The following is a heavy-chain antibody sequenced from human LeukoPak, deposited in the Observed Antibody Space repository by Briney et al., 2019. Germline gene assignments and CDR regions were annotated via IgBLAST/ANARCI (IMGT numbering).Heavy chain of an antibody. CDR2: ISSSSSYI. V-gene: IGHV3-21*01. D-gene: IGHD1-26*01. Sequence: GGPLRLSCAASGFTFSSYAMSWVRQAPGKGLEWVSSISSSSSYIYYADSVKGRFTISRDNSKNTLYLQMNSLRAEDTAVYYCAKDRNSGSPYYFDYWGQGTLVTVSS. J-gene: IGHJ4*02. CDR3: AKDRNSGSPYYFDY. CDR1: GFTFSSYA.